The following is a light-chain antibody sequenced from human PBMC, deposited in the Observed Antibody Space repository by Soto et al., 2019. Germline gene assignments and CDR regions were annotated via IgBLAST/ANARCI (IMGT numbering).Light chain of an antibody. CDR3: QSYDISLSGYV. CDR1: SSNIGAGYD. V-gene: IGLV1-40*01. J-gene: IGLJ1*01. CDR2: VNT. Sequence: QSVLTQPHSVAGAPGQRVTISCTGSSSNIGAGYDVNWYQQLPGPAPKLPISVNTNLPSEVPDRFSGSKSGTSASLAITGLQADDEADYYCQSYDISLSGYVFGTRTKVTVL.